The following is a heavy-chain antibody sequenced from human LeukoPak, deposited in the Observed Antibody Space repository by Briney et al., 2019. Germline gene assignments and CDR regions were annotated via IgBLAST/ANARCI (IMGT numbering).Heavy chain of an antibody. CDR3: AKDLGYCSSTSCYAGFDY. J-gene: IGHJ4*02. CDR1: GFTFSSYS. D-gene: IGHD2-2*01. Sequence: GGSLRLSCAASGFTFSSYSMNWVRQAPGKGLEWVSGISWNSGSIGYADSVKGRFTISRDNAKNSLYLQMNSLRAEDTALYYCAKDLGYCSSTSCYAGFDYWGQGTLVTVSS. V-gene: IGHV3-9*01. CDR2: ISWNSGSI.